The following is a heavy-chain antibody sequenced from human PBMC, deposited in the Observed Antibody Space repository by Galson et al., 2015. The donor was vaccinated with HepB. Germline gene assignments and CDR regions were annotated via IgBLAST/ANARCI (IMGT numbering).Heavy chain of an antibody. V-gene: IGHV3-9*01. CDR1: GFTFSSYA. CDR2: ISWNSGSI. J-gene: IGHJ5*02. D-gene: IGHD3-22*01. CDR3: AKDTDYYDRGRGWFDP. Sequence: SLRLSCAASGFTFSSYAMSWVRQAPGKGLEWVSAISWNSGSIGYADSVKGRFTISRDNAKNSLYLQMNSLRAEDTALYYCAKDTDYYDRGRGWFDPWGQGTLVTVSS.